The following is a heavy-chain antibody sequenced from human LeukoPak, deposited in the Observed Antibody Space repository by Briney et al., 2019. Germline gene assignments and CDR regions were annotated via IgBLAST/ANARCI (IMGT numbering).Heavy chain of an antibody. CDR1: GLIVNSNY. J-gene: IGHJ4*02. CDR3: ARDPSRGLYYFDH. CDR2: IYSGGSI. D-gene: IGHD3/OR15-3a*01. Sequence: PGGSLRLSCAASGLIVNSNYMGWVRQAPGKGLEWVSVIYSGGSIYYADSVKGRFTISRDNSKNTLYLQMNSLRAEDTAVYYCARDPSRGLYYFDHWGQGTLVTVSS. V-gene: IGHV3-53*01.